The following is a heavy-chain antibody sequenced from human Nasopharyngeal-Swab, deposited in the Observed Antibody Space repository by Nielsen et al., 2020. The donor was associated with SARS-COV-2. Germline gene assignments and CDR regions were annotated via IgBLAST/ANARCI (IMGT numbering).Heavy chain of an antibody. V-gene: IGHV3-74*01. CDR1: GFSFRTYW. J-gene: IGHJ4*01. Sequence: GESLKISCAASGFSFRTYWMHLVRQSPGKGLLWVSRIDTYGAITNYADSVKGRFTISRDNAKNTLYLQMNSLRAGDKDVYYCASGVGGRDNYWGQGGRVNGSS. CDR3: ASGVGGRDNY. CDR2: IDTYGAIT. D-gene: IGHD2-15*01.